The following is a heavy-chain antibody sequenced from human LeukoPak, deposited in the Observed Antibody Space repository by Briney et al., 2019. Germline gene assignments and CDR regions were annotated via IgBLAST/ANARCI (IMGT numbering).Heavy chain of an antibody. CDR1: GFTFSNYD. J-gene: IGHJ4*02. V-gene: IGHV3-21*01. Sequence: PGGSLRLSCAASGFTFSNYDMHWVRQAPGKGLEWVSAISSSSSYIYYADSIKGRFTISRDNAENSLYLQMNSPRAVDTAVYFCARGEEKATITALDSWGQGTLVTVSS. CDR3: ARGEEKATITALDS. CDR2: ISSSSSYI. D-gene: IGHD5-24*01.